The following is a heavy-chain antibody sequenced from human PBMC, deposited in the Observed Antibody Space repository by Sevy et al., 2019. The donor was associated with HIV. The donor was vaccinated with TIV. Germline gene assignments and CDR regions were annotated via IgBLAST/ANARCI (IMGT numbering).Heavy chain of an antibody. CDR1: GFTFSNYW. CDR3: VAANSWEDY. J-gene: IGHJ4*02. Sequence: LSLTCAASGFTFSNYWMHWVRQAPGKGLVWVSRVNSDGTSTTYADSVKGRFTISRDNAKNTLCLQMSSLRAEDTAVYYCVAANSWEDYWGQGTLVTVSS. V-gene: IGHV3-74*01. CDR2: VNSDGTST. D-gene: IGHD6-13*01.